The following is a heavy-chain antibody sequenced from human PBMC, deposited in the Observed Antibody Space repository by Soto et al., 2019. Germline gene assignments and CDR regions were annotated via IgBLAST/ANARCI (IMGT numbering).Heavy chain of an antibody. CDR1: GYTFTSYA. Sequence: ASVKVSCKASGYTFTSYAITWVRQAPGQGLEWMGWISTYNGNTKYAQKLQGRVTMTTDTSTSTADMELRSLRSDDTAVYYCAREPNYFDYWGQGTLVTVSS. CDR3: AREPNYFDY. V-gene: IGHV1-18*01. J-gene: IGHJ4*02. CDR2: ISTYNGNT.